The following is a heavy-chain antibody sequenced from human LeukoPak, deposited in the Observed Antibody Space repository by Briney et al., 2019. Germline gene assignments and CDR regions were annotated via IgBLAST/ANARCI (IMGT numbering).Heavy chain of an antibody. CDR2: IFYSGST. D-gene: IGHD1-26*01. V-gene: IGHV4-59*01. Sequence: SETLSLTCTVSGGSISSYYWSWIRQPPGRRLEWIGYIFYSGSTNYNPSLKSRVTISVDTSKNQFSLTLNSVTAADTAVYYCARGWRGVVGATSFDYWGQGTLVTVSS. CDR1: GGSISSYY. CDR3: ARGWRGVVGATSFDY. J-gene: IGHJ4*02.